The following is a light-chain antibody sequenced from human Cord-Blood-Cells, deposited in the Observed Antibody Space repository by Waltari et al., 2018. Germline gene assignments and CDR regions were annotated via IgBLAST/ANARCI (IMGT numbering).Light chain of an antibody. Sequence: QSALTRPPSASGSPGQSVTISCTGTSSDVGGYNYVSWYQQHPGKAPKLMIYEVSKRPSGVPDCFSGSKSGNTASLTVYGLQAEDEADYYGSSYAGSNNVVFGGGTKLTVL. CDR1: SSDVGGYNY. J-gene: IGLJ2*01. V-gene: IGLV2-8*01. CDR3: SSYAGSNNVV. CDR2: EVS.